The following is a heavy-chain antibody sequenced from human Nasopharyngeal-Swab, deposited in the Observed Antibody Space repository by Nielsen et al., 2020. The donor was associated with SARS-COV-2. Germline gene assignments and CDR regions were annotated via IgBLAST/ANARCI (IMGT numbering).Heavy chain of an antibody. V-gene: IGHV3-30*18. CDR2: ISYDGSNK. CDR3: AKDSFIVVRGPTSRPFDY. D-gene: IGHD3-22*01. CDR1: GFTFSSYG. Sequence: GESLKISCAASGFTFSSYGMHWVRQAPGKGLEWVAVISYDGSNKYYADSVKGRFTISRDNSKNTLYLQMNSLRAEDTAVFYCAKDSFIVVRGPTSRPFDYWGQGTLVTVSS. J-gene: IGHJ4*02.